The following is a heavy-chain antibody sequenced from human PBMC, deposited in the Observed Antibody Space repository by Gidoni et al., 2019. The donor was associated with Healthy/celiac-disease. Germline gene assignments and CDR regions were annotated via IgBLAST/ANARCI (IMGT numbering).Heavy chain of an antibody. CDR3: ARARGRDGYND. D-gene: IGHD5-12*01. CDR1: GGTFSSYT. Sequence: QVQLVQSGAEVKKPGSSVKVSCKASGGTFSSYTISWVRQAPGQGLEWMGRIIPILGIANYAQKFQGRVTSTADKSTSTAYMELSSLRSEDTAVYYCARARGRDGYNDWGQGTLVTVSS. J-gene: IGHJ4*02. V-gene: IGHV1-69*02. CDR2: IIPILGIA.